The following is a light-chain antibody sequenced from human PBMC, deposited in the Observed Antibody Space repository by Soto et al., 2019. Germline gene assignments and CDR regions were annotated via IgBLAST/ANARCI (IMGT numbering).Light chain of an antibody. J-gene: IGKJ2*01. V-gene: IGKV3-20*01. Sequence: EIVMTQSPGTLSLSPGERATISCRASQVIGSRYLAWYHQKSGQAPRLLIYGASSRATGIPDRFSGSGSARDFTLTISRLEPEHFGVYYCQQFGSSIPHTFGQGTKLEIK. CDR2: GAS. CDR1: QVIGSRY. CDR3: QQFGSSIPHT.